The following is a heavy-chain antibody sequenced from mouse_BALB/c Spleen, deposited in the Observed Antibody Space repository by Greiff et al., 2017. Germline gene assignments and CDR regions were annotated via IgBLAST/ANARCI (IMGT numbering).Heavy chain of an antibody. CDR3: ARYAVTGAMDY. V-gene: IGHV1-7*01. CDR1: GYTFTSYW. J-gene: IGHJ4*01. D-gene: IGHD2-1*01. Sequence: QVHVKQSGAELAKPGASVKMSCKASGYTFTSYWMHWVKQRPGQGLEWIGYINPSTGYTEYNQKFKDKATLTADKSSSTAYMQLSSLTSEDSAVYYCARYAVTGAMDYWGQGTSVTVSS. CDR2: INPSTGYT.